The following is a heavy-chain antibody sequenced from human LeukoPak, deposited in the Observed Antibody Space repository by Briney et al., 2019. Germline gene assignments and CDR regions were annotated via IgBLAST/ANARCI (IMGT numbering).Heavy chain of an antibody. Sequence: GGSLRLSCAASGFTVSNKYMTWVRQAPGKGLEWVSYISSSSTIYYADSVKGRFTISRDNAKNSLYLQMNSLRAEDTAVYYCAREFSGSNYGFPFDYWGQGTLVTVSS. J-gene: IGHJ4*02. CDR3: AREFSGSNYGFPFDY. V-gene: IGHV3-69-1*01. CDR1: GFTVSNKY. D-gene: IGHD1-26*01. CDR2: ISSSSTI.